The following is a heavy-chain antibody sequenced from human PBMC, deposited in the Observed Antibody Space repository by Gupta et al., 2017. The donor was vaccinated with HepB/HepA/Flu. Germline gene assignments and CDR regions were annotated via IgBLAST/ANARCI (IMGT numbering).Heavy chain of an antibody. V-gene: IGHV4-34*01. CDR2: INHSGST. D-gene: IGHD2-8*01. J-gene: IGHJ4*02. Sequence: QVQLQQWGAGLLKPSETLSLTCAVYGGSFSGYYWSWIRQPPGKGLEWIGEINHSGSTNYNPSLKSRVTISVDTSKNQFSLKLSSVTAADTAVYYCARAVFNGVGSDYWGQGTLVTVSS. CDR3: ARAVFNGVGSDY. CDR1: GGSFSGYY.